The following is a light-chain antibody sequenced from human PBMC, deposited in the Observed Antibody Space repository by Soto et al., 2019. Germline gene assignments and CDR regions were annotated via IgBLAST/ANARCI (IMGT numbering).Light chain of an antibody. V-gene: IGKV1-9*01. CDR2: SAS. CDR1: QALSNY. J-gene: IGKJ4*01. Sequence: DIQLTQSPSVLSASVGDTVTITRRASQALSNYLAWYQQKPGKAPDLLIYSASTLQCGVPSRFSGSGSETEFSLTIRALQPEDFATYYCQQLSRYPLTFGGGTKVDIK. CDR3: QQLSRYPLT.